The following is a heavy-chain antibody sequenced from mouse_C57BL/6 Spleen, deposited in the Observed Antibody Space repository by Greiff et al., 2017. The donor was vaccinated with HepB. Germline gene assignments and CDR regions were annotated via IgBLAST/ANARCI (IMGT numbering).Heavy chain of an antibody. D-gene: IGHD2-3*01. CDR1: GYTFTSYT. Sequence: VQVVESGAELARPGASVKMSCKASGYTFTSYTMHWVKQRPGQGLEWIGYINPSSGYTKYNQKFKDKATLTADKSSSTAYMQLSSLTSEDSAVYYCARAPYDGYFFDVWGTGTTVTVSS. J-gene: IGHJ1*03. CDR2: INPSSGYT. CDR3: ARAPYDGYFFDV. V-gene: IGHV1-4*01.